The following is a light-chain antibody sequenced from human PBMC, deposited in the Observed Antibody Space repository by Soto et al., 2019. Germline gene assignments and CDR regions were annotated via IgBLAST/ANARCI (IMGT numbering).Light chain of an antibody. CDR2: DAS. Sequence: EIVLTQSPGTLSLSPGERATLSCRASQSVSRYLAWYQQKPGQAPSLLIYDASHRATGIPARFSGSGSGTDFTLTISSLEPEAFAVYYCQQRYIFLTFGGGTKVEI. CDR3: QQRYIFLT. V-gene: IGKV3-11*01. J-gene: IGKJ4*01. CDR1: QSVSRY.